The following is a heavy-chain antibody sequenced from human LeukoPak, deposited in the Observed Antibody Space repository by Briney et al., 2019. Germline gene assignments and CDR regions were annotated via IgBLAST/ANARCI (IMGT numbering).Heavy chain of an antibody. CDR2: TSGDGITT. Sequence: PGGSLRLSCAASGFXFHNYAIHWVRQAPGKGLEWVSITSGDGITTYFADSVKGRFTISRDNSKSSLFLQMNSLRTEDTALYYCARDHVYGGADYWGQGTLVTVSS. CDR3: ARDHVYGGADY. D-gene: IGHD5/OR15-5a*01. V-gene: IGHV3-43*02. CDR1: GFXFHNYA. J-gene: IGHJ4*02.